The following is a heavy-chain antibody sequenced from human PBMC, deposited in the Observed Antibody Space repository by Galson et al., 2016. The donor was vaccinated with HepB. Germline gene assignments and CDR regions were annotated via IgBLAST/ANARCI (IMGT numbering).Heavy chain of an antibody. D-gene: IGHD1-1*01. Sequence: SLRLSCAASGFTLRRYGLQWVRQAPGKGPEWLAIITYHGRNQFYAASVKGRFTISRDDSRNSVYLQMDSMREEDTAVYYCGKWDWNDPADWGQGTLVSVSS. V-gene: IGHV3-30*03. CDR1: GFTLRRYG. CDR3: GKWDWNDPAD. CDR2: ITYHGRNQ. J-gene: IGHJ4*02.